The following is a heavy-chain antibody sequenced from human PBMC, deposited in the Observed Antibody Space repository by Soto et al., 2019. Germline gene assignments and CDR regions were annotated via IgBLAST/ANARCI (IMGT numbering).Heavy chain of an antibody. D-gene: IGHD2-15*01. V-gene: IGHV2-5*02. J-gene: IGHJ4*02. CDR1: GFSLSTSGVG. Sequence: QITLKESGPTLVKPTQTLTLTCTFSGFSLSTSGVGVGWIRQPQGKALEWLALIYWDDDKRYSPSLKSRLTSTKDTSKNQVVLTMTNMDPVDTATYYCAHRPSYCSGGSCYSGFDYWGQGTLVTVSS. CDR3: AHRPSYCSGGSCYSGFDY. CDR2: IYWDDDK.